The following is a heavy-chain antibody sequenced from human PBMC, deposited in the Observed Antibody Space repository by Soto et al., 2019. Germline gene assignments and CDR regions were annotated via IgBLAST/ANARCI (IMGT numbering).Heavy chain of an antibody. CDR1: GFTFTRYS. CDR3: ARESEDLTSNFVY. Sequence: EVQLVESGGGLVKPGGSLRLSCAASGFTFTRYSMNWVRQAPGKGLEWVSSISSTTNYIYYGDSMKGRFTISRDNAKNSLYRETNSLRAEDTAVYYCARESEDLTSNFVYWGQGTLVAVSS. J-gene: IGHJ4*02. V-gene: IGHV3-21*06. CDR2: ISSTTNYI.